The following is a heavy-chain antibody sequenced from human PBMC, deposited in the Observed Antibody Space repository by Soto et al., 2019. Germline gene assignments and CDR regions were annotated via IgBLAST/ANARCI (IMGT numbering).Heavy chain of an antibody. D-gene: IGHD3-3*01. CDR3: AKWAYNYDFWSGYYVYYYHYYGMDV. Sequence: GGSLRLSCAASGFTFSSYAMSWVRQAPGKGLEWVSAISGSGGSTYYADSVKGRFTISRDNSKNTLYLQMNSLRAEDTAVYYCAKWAYNYDFWSGYYVYYYHYYGMDVWGQGTTVTVSS. V-gene: IGHV3-23*01. CDR2: ISGSGGST. J-gene: IGHJ6*02. CDR1: GFTFSSYA.